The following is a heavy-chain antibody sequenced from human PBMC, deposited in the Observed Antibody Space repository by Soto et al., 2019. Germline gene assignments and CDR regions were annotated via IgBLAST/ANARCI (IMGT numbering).Heavy chain of an antibody. CDR1: GFTFSAYA. Sequence: GGSLRLSCAASGFTFSAYAMSWVRQAPGKGLEWVSAISGSGGSTYYADSVKGRFTISRDNSKNTLFLQMNSLRAEDTAVHYCARGLGYCSSTSCYIWFAPWGQGTLVTVSS. V-gene: IGHV3-23*01. J-gene: IGHJ5*02. CDR3: ARGLGYCSSTSCYIWFAP. D-gene: IGHD2-2*02. CDR2: ISGSGGST.